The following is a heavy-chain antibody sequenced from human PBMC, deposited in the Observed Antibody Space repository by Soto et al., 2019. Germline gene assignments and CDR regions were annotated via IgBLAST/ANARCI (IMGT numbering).Heavy chain of an antibody. D-gene: IGHD3-3*01. CDR1: GGSISSYY. CDR3: ARASGGYDFWSGYYTVEWFDP. CDR2: IYYSGST. V-gene: IGHV4-59*01. Sequence: SETLSLTXTVSGGSISSYYWSWIRQPPGKGLEWIGYIYYSGSTNYNPSLKSRVTISVDTSKNQFSLKLSSVTAADTAVYYCARASGGYDFWSGYYTVEWFDPWGQGTLVTVSS. J-gene: IGHJ5*02.